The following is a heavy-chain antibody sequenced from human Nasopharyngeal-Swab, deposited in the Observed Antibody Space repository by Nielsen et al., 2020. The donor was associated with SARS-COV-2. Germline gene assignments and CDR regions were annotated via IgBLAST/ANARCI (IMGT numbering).Heavy chain of an antibody. D-gene: IGHD3-3*01. CDR3: ARRYGDFWSGHYFDY. Sequence: GSLRLSCAVSGYSISSGYYWGWIRQPPGKGLEWIGSIYHSGSTYYNPPLKSRVTISVDTSKNQFSLKLSSVTAADTAVYYCARRYGDFWSGHYFDYWGQGTLVTVSS. CDR2: IYHSGST. V-gene: IGHV4-38-2*01. CDR1: GYSISSGYY. J-gene: IGHJ4*02.